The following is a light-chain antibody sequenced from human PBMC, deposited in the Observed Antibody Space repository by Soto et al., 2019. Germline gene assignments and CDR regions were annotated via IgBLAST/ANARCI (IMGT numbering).Light chain of an antibody. V-gene: IGLV1-40*01. Sequence: QSVLTQPPSVCGAPGQRVTISCTGSSSNIGAGYDVHWYQQLPGTAPKLLIYDNSNRPSGVPDRFSGSKSGTSASLAITGLQAEDEADYYCQSYDSSLSGWVFGGGTKLTVL. CDR3: QSYDSSLSGWV. CDR1: SSNIGAGYD. CDR2: DNS. J-gene: IGLJ3*02.